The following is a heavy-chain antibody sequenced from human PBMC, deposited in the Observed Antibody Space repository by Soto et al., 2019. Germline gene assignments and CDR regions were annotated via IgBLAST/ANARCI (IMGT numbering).Heavy chain of an antibody. Sequence: GGSLRLSCTASGLTFNRHSMSWVRQAPGTGLEWVSTISPSGSNTHYADFVKGRFTISRDNSRNTLDLQMSSLRAADTALYYCVSWVSAHFDDWGQGTPVTVSS. CDR2: ISPSGSNT. V-gene: IGHV3-23*05. D-gene: IGHD3-16*01. J-gene: IGHJ4*02. CDR3: VSWVSAHFDD. CDR1: GLTFNRHS.